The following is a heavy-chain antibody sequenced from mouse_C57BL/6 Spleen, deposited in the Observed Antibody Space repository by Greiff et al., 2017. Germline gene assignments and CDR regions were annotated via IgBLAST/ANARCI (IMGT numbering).Heavy chain of an antibody. CDR3: ARWSTVVARDFDY. CDR2: IDPSDSYT. V-gene: IGHV1-50*01. J-gene: IGHJ2*01. Sequence: VKLQQPGAELVKPGASVKLSCKASGYTFTSYWMQWVKQRPGQGLEWIGEIDPSDSYTNYNQKFKGKATLTVDTSSSTAYMQLSSLTSEDSAVYYCARWSTVVARDFDYWGQGTTLTVSS. D-gene: IGHD1-1*01. CDR1: GYTFTSYW.